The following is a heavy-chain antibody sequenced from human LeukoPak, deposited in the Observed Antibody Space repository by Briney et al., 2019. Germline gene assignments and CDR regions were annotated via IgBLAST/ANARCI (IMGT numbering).Heavy chain of an antibody. CDR1: GGTFSSYA. J-gene: IGHJ5*02. CDR2: IIPIFGTA. Sequence: SXKVSCKASGGTFSSYAISWVRQAPGQGLEWMGGIIPIFGTANYAQKFQGRVTITTDESTSTAYMELSSLRSEHTAVYYCARYSSGWAHWFDPWGQGTLVTVSS. V-gene: IGHV1-69*05. D-gene: IGHD6-19*01. CDR3: ARYSSGWAHWFDP.